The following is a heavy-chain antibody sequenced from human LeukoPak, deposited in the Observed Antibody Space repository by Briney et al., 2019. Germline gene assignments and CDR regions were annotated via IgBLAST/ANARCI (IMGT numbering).Heavy chain of an antibody. Sequence: ASVKVSCKASGYTFTSYYMHWVRQAPGLGLEWMGIINPSGGSTGYAQKFQGRVTITRNTSIGTAYMELSSLRSEDTAVYYCARTNVRIAAAGFSDYWGQGTLVTVSS. D-gene: IGHD6-13*01. CDR2: INPSGGST. CDR3: ARTNVRIAAAGFSDY. V-gene: IGHV1-46*01. J-gene: IGHJ4*02. CDR1: GYTFTSYY.